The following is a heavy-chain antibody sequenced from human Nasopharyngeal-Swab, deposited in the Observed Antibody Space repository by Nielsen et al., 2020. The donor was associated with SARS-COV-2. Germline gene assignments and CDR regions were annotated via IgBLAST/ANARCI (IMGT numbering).Heavy chain of an antibody. CDR3: TTDSRDYDFWSGYYPPSDY. Sequence: VRQAPGKGLEWVGRIKSKTDGGTTDYAAPVKGRFTISRDDSKNTLYLQMNSLKTGDTAVYYCTTDSRDYDFWSGYYPPSDYWGQGTLVTVSS. V-gene: IGHV3-15*01. CDR2: IKSKTDGGTT. D-gene: IGHD3-3*01. J-gene: IGHJ4*02.